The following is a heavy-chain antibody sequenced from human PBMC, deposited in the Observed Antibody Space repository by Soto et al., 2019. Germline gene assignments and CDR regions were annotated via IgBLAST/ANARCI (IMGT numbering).Heavy chain of an antibody. CDR2: INHSGST. Sequence: QVQLQQWGAGLLKPSETLSLTCAVYGGSFSGYYWSWIRQPPGKGLEWIGEINHSGSTNYNPSLKSRVTISVDTSKNPVSLKLSSVTAADTAVYYCASTGGRGFDSWGQGTLVTVSS. J-gene: IGHJ4*02. CDR1: GGSFSGYY. D-gene: IGHD3-10*01. CDR3: ASTGGRGFDS. V-gene: IGHV4-34*01.